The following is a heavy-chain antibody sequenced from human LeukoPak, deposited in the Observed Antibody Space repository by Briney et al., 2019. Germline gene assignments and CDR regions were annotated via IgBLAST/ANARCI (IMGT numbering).Heavy chain of an antibody. J-gene: IGHJ2*01. CDR1: GGSISSYY. V-gene: IGHV4-59*01. D-gene: IGHD3-22*01. CDR3: ARSPSWYYDSSGYYLPYWYFDL. Sequence: SETLSLTCTVFGGSISSYYWSWIRQPPGKGLEWIGYIYYSGSTNYNPSLKSRVTISVDTSKNQFSLKLSSVTAADTAVYYCARSPSWYYDSSGYYLPYWYFDLWGRGTLVTVSS. CDR2: IYYSGST.